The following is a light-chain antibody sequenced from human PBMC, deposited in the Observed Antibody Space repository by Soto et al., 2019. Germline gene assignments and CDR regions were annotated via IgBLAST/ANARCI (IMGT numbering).Light chain of an antibody. V-gene: IGKV3-20*01. Sequence: EIVLPHSRRTLYLSPGERATLSCRASQSVSSSYLAWYQQKPGQALRLLIYGASSRASGIPDRFSGSGSGTDFTLTISRLEPEDFAVYYCQQYGSSPWTFGQGTKVDIK. CDR1: QSVSSSY. CDR3: QQYGSSPWT. CDR2: GAS. J-gene: IGKJ1*01.